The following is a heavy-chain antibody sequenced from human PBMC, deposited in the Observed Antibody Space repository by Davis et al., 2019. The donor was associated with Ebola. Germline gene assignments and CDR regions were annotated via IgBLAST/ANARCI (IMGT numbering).Heavy chain of an antibody. CDR3: ARGSCGGDCRFDY. D-gene: IGHD2-21*01. CDR2: INHSGST. Sequence: MPGGSLRLSCALYGGSFSGYYWSWIRQPPGKGLEWIGEINHSGSTNYNPSLKSRVTISVDTSKNQFSLKLSSVTAADTAVYYCARGSCGGDCRFDYWGQGTLVTVSS. CDR1: GGSFSGYY. V-gene: IGHV4-34*01. J-gene: IGHJ4*02.